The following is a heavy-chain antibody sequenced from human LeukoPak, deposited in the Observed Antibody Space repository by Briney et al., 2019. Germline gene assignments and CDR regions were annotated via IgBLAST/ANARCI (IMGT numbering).Heavy chain of an antibody. D-gene: IGHD5-12*01. CDR3: ARELGTDSGYDNNWFDP. V-gene: IGHV1-2*02. CDR2: INPNSGGT. CDR1: GYTFTSYA. J-gene: IGHJ5*02. Sequence: GASVKVSCKASGYTFTSYAMNWVRQAPGQGLEWMGWINPNSGGTNYAQKFQGRVTMTRDTSISTAYMELSRLRSDDTAVYYCARELGTDSGYDNNWFDPWGQGTLVTVSS.